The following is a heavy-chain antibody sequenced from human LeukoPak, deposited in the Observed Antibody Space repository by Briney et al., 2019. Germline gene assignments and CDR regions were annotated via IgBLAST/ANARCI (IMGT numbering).Heavy chain of an antibody. CDR3: AKAMGHYYGSGSYYP. Sequence: PGGSPRLSCVASGFTFSGFAMIWVRQAPGKGLQWVSAISGPSSHTYYADSVRGRFAISRDNSRNSLYLQMNSLRAEDTAVYYCAKAMGHYYGSGSYYPWGQGTLVTVSS. D-gene: IGHD3-10*01. CDR2: ISGPSSHT. J-gene: IGHJ5*02. CDR1: GFTFSGFA. V-gene: IGHV3-23*01.